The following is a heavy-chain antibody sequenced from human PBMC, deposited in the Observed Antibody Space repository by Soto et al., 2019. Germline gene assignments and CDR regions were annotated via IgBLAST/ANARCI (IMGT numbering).Heavy chain of an antibody. D-gene: IGHD3-10*01. V-gene: IGHV1-18*04. CDR1: GYTFTSYG. CDR3: ARYYNWIHYYYYGMDV. J-gene: IGHJ6*02. Sequence: AASVKVSCKASGYTFTSYGISWVRQAPGQGLEWMGWISAYNGNTNYAQKLQGRVTMTTDTSTSTAYMELRSLRSDDTAVYYCARYYNWIHYYYYGMDVWGQGTTVTVSS. CDR2: ISAYNGNT.